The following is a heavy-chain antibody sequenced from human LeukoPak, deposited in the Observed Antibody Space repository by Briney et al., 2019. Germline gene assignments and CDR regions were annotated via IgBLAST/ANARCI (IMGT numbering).Heavy chain of an antibody. CDR1: GYTFTSYY. CDR3: ARAVDSGSYGMDV. Sequence: GASVKVSCKASGYTFTSYYMHWVRQAPGQGLEWMGIINPSDGSTTYAQKFQGRVTMTRDTSTSIIYMELSSLKSEDTAVYYCARAVDSGSYGMDVWGQGTTVTVSS. D-gene: IGHD6-19*01. J-gene: IGHJ6*02. V-gene: IGHV1-46*01. CDR2: INPSDGST.